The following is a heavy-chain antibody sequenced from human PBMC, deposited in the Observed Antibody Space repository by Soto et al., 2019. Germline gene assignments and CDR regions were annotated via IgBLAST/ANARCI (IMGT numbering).Heavy chain of an antibody. D-gene: IGHD4-4*01. CDR2: IIPILGIA. V-gene: IGHV1-69*02. CDR1: GGTFSSYT. J-gene: IGHJ6*03. CDR3: ARAQEVKRNYYYYCMDV. Sequence: QVQLVQSGAEVKKPGSSVKVSCKASGGTFSSYTISWVRQAPGQGLEWMGRIIPILGIANYAQKFQGRVTITADKSTSTAYMELSSLRSEDTAVYYCARAQEVKRNYYYYCMDVWGKGTTVTVSS.